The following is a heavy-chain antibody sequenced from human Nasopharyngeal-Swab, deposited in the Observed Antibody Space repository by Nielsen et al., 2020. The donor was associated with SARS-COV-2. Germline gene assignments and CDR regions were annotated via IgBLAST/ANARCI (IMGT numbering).Heavy chain of an antibody. CDR1: GFTFSSYG. CDR3: ARGGTVTTYY. Sequence: GESLKISCAASGFTFSSYGMHWVRQAPGKGLEWVAVIWYDGSNKYYADPVKGRFTISRDNSKNTLYLQMNSLRAEDTAVYYCARGGTVTTYYWGQGTLVTVSS. V-gene: IGHV3-33*01. D-gene: IGHD4-17*01. J-gene: IGHJ4*02. CDR2: IWYDGSNK.